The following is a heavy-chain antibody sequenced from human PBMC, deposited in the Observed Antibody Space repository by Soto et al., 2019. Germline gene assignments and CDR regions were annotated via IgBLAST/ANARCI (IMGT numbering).Heavy chain of an antibody. V-gene: IGHV4-34*01. CDR2: INHSGST. Sequence: SETLSLTCAVYGGSFSGYYWSWIRQPPGKGLEWIGEINHSGSTNYNPSLKSRVTISVDTSKNQFSLKLSSVTAADTAVYYCARDNFANYSSSSGWYFDYWGQGTLVTVSS. CDR3: ARDNFANYSSSSGWYFDY. CDR1: GGSFSGYY. D-gene: IGHD6-6*01. J-gene: IGHJ4*02.